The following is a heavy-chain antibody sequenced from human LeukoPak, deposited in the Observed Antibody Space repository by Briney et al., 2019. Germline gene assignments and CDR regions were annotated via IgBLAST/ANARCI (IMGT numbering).Heavy chain of an antibody. CDR1: GFTFSSYG. D-gene: IGHD3-10*01. J-gene: IGHJ6*02. CDR2: IWYDGSNK. CDR3: AGSLYYYYGMDV. V-gene: IGHV3-33*01. Sequence: PGGSLRLSCAASGFTFSSYGMHWVRQAPGKGLEWVAVIWYDGSNKYYADSVKGRFTISRDNSENTLYLQMNSLRAEDTAVYYCAGSLYYYYGMDVWGQGTTVTVSS.